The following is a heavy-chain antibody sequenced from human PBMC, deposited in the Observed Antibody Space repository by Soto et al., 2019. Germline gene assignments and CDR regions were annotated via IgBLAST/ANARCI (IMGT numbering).Heavy chain of an antibody. CDR1: GYTLTELS. J-gene: IGHJ6*02. V-gene: IGHV1-24*01. CDR3: ATVCGGDCYSPYYYGMDV. CDR2: FDPEDGET. Sequence: ASVKVSCKVSGYTLTELSMHWVRQAPGKGLEWMGGFDPEDGETIYAQKFQGRVTMTEDTSTDTAYMELSSLRSEDTAVYYCATVCGGDCYSPYYYGMDVWGQGTTVTVSS. D-gene: IGHD2-21*02.